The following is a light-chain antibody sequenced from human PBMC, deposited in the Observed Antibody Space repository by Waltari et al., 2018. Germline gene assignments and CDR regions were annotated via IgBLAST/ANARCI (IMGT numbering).Light chain of an antibody. CDR3: QQYYSTPYT. Sequence: DIVLTQSQDSLAVSLGERATINCKSSQTILYNSNNKHYLAWSQQKPGQPPKLLIYWASTRESGVPDRFSGSGSGTDFTLTVSSLQAEDVAVYYCQQYYSTPYTFGQGTKLEI. CDR1: QTILYNSNNKHY. J-gene: IGKJ2*01. V-gene: IGKV4-1*01. CDR2: WAS.